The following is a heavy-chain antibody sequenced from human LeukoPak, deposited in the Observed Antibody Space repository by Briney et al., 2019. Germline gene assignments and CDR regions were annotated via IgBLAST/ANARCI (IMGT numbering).Heavy chain of an antibody. Sequence: SETLSLTCTVSGGSISSYYWSWLRQPPGKGLEWLGYIYYSGSTNYNPSLKSRVTISVDTSKNQFSLKLSSVTAADTAVYYCARQEYSSSFFMYYWGQGTLVTVSS. CDR2: IYYSGST. D-gene: IGHD6-6*01. V-gene: IGHV4-59*01. J-gene: IGHJ4*02. CDR3: ARQEYSSSFFMYY. CDR1: GGSISSYY.